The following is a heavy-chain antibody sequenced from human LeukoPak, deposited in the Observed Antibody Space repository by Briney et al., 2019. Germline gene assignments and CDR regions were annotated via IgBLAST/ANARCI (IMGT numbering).Heavy chain of an antibody. V-gene: IGHV1-18*01. D-gene: IGHD5-18*01. Sequence: ASVKVSCKASGYTFTSYGISWVRQAPGQGLEWMGWISAYNGNTNYAQKLQGRVTMTTDTSTSTAYMELRSLRSDDTAVYYCAREGMDTSMVQSYYYGMDVWGQGTTVTVSS. CDR2: ISAYNGNT. CDR3: AREGMDTSMVQSYYYGMDV. CDR1: GYTFTSYG. J-gene: IGHJ6*02.